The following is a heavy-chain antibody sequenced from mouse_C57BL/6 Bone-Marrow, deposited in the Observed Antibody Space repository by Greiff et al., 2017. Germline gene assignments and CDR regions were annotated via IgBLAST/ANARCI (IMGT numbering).Heavy chain of an antibody. CDR1: GFTFNTYA. CDR3: VRKGYYGSSYDYAMDY. V-gene: IGHV10-3*01. Sequence: EVKLMESGGGLVQPKGSLKLSCAASGFTFNTYAMHWVRQAPGKGLEWVARIRSKSSNYATYYADSVKDRLTISRDDSQSMLYLQMNNLKTEDTAMYYCVRKGYYGSSYDYAMDYWGQGTSVTVSS. CDR2: IRSKSSNYAT. D-gene: IGHD1-1*01. J-gene: IGHJ4*01.